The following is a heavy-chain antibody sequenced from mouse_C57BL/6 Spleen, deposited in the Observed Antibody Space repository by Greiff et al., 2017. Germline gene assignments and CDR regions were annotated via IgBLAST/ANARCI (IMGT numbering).Heavy chain of an antibody. CDR3: ARTLSNQYYFDY. CDR1: GYTFTSYW. J-gene: IGHJ2*01. Sequence: QVQLQQPGAELVKPGASVKLSCKASGYTFTSYWMHWVKQRPGQGLEWIGMIHPNSGSTNYNEKFKSKATLTVDKSSSTAYMQLSSLTSEDSAVYYCARTLSNQYYFDYWGKGTTLTVSS. CDR2: IHPNSGST. V-gene: IGHV1-64*01. D-gene: IGHD2-5*01.